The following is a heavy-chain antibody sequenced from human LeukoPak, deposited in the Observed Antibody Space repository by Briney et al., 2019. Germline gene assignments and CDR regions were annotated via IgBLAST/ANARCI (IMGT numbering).Heavy chain of an antibody. CDR2: IYYSGST. V-gene: IGHV4-59*01. CDR3: ARGPLPDYYDSSGSLDY. D-gene: IGHD3-22*01. CDR1: GGSISSYY. Sequence: PSETLSLTCTVSGGSISSYYLSWIRQPPGKGLDWIGYIYYSGSTNYNPSLKSRVTISVDTSKNQFSLKLSSVTAADTAVYYCARGPLPDYYDSSGSLDYWGQGTLVTVSS. J-gene: IGHJ4*02.